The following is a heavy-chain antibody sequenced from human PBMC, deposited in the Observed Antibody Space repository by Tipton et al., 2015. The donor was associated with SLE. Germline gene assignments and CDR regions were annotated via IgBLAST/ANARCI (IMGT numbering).Heavy chain of an antibody. J-gene: IGHJ3*02. D-gene: IGHD3-10*01. Sequence: GLVKPSETLSLTCTVSRGSTTSHYWSWIRQSPGRGLEWIGYVHYSGSTKYNPSLKRRVSMSIDMSKNQFSLTLSSVTAADTAVYYCARELMVVRGLSRRDAFDIWGQGAMVTVSS. CDR3: ARELMVVRGLSRRDAFDI. CDR1: RGSTTSHY. V-gene: IGHV4-59*11. CDR2: VHYSGST.